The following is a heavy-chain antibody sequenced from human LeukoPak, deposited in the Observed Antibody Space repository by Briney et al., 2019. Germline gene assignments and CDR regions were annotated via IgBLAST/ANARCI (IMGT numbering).Heavy chain of an antibody. CDR2: IYYSGST. Sequence: PSETLSLTCTVSGGSISSGDYYWSWIRQPPGKGLEWIGYIYYSGSTYYNPSLKSRVTISVDTSKNQFSLKLSSVTAADTAVYYCLLWFGKLSLHYGMDVWGQGTTVTVSS. V-gene: IGHV4-30-4*03. J-gene: IGHJ6*02. D-gene: IGHD3-10*01. CDR1: GGSISSGDYY. CDR3: LLWFGKLSLHYGMDV.